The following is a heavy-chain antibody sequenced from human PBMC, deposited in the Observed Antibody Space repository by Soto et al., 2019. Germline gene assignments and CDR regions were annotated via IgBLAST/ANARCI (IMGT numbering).Heavy chain of an antibody. CDR2: IYYSGST. V-gene: IGHV4-59*01. CDR3: ARARYSYGYDY. CDR1: GGSISSYY. D-gene: IGHD5-18*01. J-gene: IGHJ4*02. Sequence: SETLSLTCTVSGGSISSYYWSWIRQPPGKGLEWIGYIYYSGSTNYNPSLKSRVTISVDTSKNQFSLKLSSVTAADTAVYYCARARYSYGYDYWGQGTLVTVSS.